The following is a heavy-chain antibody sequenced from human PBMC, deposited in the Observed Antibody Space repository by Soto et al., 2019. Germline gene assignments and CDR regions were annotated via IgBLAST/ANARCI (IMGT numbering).Heavy chain of an antibody. CDR1: GGTFSSYT. V-gene: IGHV1-69*02. Sequence: SVKVSCKASGGTFSSYTISWVRQAPGQGLEWMGRIIPILGIANYAQKFQGRVTITADKSTSTAYMELSSLRSEDTAVYYCARGYCSGGSCYQSFDYWGQGTLVTVSS. CDR2: IIPILGIA. D-gene: IGHD2-15*01. J-gene: IGHJ4*02. CDR3: ARGYCSGGSCYQSFDY.